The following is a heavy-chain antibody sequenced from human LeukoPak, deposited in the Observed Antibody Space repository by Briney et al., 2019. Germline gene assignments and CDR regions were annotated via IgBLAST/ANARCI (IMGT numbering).Heavy chain of an antibody. CDR2: ISYDGSNK. Sequence: RAGGSLRLSCAASGFTFSNYAIHWVRQAPGKGLEWVAVISYDGSNKYYADSVKGRFTISRDNAKNSLYLQMNSLRAEDTAVYYCARDPRYCSSTSCYTGFDYWGQGTLVTVSS. D-gene: IGHD2-2*02. V-gene: IGHV3-30-3*01. CDR3: ARDPRYCSSTSCYTGFDY. CDR1: GFTFSNYA. J-gene: IGHJ4*02.